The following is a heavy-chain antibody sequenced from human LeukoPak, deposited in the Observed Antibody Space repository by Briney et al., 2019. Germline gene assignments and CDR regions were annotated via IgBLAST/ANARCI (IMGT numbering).Heavy chain of an antibody. CDR1: GYTFTGYY. V-gene: IGHV1-2*02. Sequence: ASVKVSCKASGYTFTGYYMHWVRQAPGQGLEWMRWINPNSGGTNYAQKFQGRVTMTRDTSISTAYMELSRLRSDDTAVYYCARRVSYSSGWYGSFDPWGQGTLVTVSS. CDR3: ARRVSYSSGWYGSFDP. D-gene: IGHD6-19*01. CDR2: INPNSGGT. J-gene: IGHJ5*02.